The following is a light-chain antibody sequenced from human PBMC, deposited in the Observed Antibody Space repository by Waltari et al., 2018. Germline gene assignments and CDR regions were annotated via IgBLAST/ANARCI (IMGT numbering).Light chain of an antibody. CDR3: QQYDSSPFT. Sequence: ENVFMQSPGTLSLSPGERATLSGRASQTVRTTYLAWYQQKPGQAPTLVIHDTSSRAPGIPDRFSGSGSGTDFSLPISSLESVDFAVYYCQQYDSSPFTFGGGTKVESK. CDR2: DTS. J-gene: IGKJ4*01. CDR1: QTVRTTY. V-gene: IGKV3-20*01.